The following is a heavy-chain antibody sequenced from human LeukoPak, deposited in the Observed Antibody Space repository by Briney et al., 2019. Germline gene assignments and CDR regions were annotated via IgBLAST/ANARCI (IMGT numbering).Heavy chain of an antibody. CDR2: VIPILGIA. J-gene: IGHJ6*03. D-gene: IGHD2-2*01. CDR1: GGTFSSYT. CDR3: ARDGEDIVVVPAATRYYYYYMDV. Sequence: GSSVKVSCKASGGTFSSYTISWVRQAPGQGLEWMGRVIPILGIANYAQKFQRRVTITADKSTSTAYMELSSLRSEDTAVYYCARDGEDIVVVPAATRYYYYYMDVWGKGTTVTVSS. V-gene: IGHV1-69*04.